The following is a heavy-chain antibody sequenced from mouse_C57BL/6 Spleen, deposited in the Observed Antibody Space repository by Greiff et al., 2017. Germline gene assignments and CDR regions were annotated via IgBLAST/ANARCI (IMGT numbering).Heavy chain of an antibody. CDR1: GFSLSTFGLG. CDR2: IWWDDDK. V-gene: IGHV8-8*01. Sequence: QVTLKESGPGLLQPSQTLCLTCSFSGFSLSTFGLGVVWIRQPSGNGLVWLAHIWWDDDKYYNPALKSRLTISKDTSTNQVYLKIANVDTADTATYYCARIGANWDFDVWGTGTTVTVSS. J-gene: IGHJ1*03. CDR3: ARIGANWDFDV.